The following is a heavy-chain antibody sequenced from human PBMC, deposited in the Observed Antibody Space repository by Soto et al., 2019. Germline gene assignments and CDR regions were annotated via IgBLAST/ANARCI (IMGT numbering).Heavy chain of an antibody. J-gene: IGHJ6*02. D-gene: IGHD2-15*01. CDR3: ARGFLSVVPYYVYGLDV. CDR1: GYPFTSYG. CDR2: ISIYNGNT. Sequence: QVPLVQSGVEVKNPGASVRVSCKASGYPFTSYGISWVRQAPGQGLEWMGWISIYNGNTNYAREFQGRVTMTTDTSTSTAYMELRSLRSDDTAVYYCARGFLSVVPYYVYGLDVWGQGTTVIVSS. V-gene: IGHV1-18*01.